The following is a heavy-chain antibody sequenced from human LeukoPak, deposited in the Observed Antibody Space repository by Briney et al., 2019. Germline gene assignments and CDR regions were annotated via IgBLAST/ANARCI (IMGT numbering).Heavy chain of an antibody. V-gene: IGHV3-11*01. CDR2: ISSSGSTI. D-gene: IGHD2-2*01. Sequence: GGSLRLSCAASGFTFSDYYMSWIRQAPGKGLGWVSYISSSGSTIYYADSVKGRFTISRDNAKNSLYLQMNSLRAEDTAVYYCARDLRVIYCSSTSCNGFDPWGQGTLVTVSS. CDR1: GFTFSDYY. J-gene: IGHJ5*02. CDR3: ARDLRVIYCSSTSCNGFDP.